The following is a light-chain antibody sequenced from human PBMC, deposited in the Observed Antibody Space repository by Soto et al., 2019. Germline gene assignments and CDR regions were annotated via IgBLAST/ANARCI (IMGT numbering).Light chain of an antibody. CDR3: QEYDRYPLT. CDR2: KAS. J-gene: IGKJ4*01. CDR1: QSISSW. Sequence: DIHMTQSPYTLSASVGDRVTITCRASQSISSWLAWYQQKPGKAPNLLIYKASSLESGVPSRFSGSGSGTEFTLTVSSLQSDGFDTYESQEYDRYPLTLGGATKVDIK. V-gene: IGKV1-5*03.